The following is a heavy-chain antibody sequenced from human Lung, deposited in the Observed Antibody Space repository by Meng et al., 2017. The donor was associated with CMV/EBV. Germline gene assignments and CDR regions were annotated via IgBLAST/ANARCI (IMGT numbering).Heavy chain of an antibody. D-gene: IGHD3-16*01. J-gene: IGHJ4*02. V-gene: IGHV3-48*03. CDR3: AIGIGRRDELWNWQRFRNGVLCIDS. CDR1: GFTFSIYE. Sequence: SCAASGFTFSIYEMNWVRQAPGKGLEWVSFISVTGSQIYYADSVKGRFTISRDNAQNSLYLQMNSLRGDDTAVYYCAIGIGRRDELWNWQRFRNGVLCIDSXGQGXLVTVSS. CDR2: ISVTGSQI.